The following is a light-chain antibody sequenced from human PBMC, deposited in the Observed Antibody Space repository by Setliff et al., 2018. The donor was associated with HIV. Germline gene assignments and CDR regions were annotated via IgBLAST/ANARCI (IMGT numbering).Light chain of an antibody. V-gene: IGLV2-11*01. CDR2: DVS. CDR3: CSYAGSYTFYV. J-gene: IGLJ1*01. CDR1: SSDVGGYNY. Sequence: QSALAQPRSVSGSPGQSVTISCTGTSSDVGGYNYVSWYQQHPGKAPKLMIYDVSERPSGVPDRFSGSKSANTASLTTSGLQAEDEADYYCCSYAGSYTFYVFGTGTKVTVL.